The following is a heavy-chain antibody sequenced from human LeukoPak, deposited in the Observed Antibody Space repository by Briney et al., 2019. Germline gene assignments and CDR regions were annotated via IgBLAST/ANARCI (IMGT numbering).Heavy chain of an antibody. CDR3: TTDSPGLCSGGSCGLGWYFDL. CDR2: IKSKTDGGTT. J-gene: IGHJ2*01. CDR1: GFTFSNAW. V-gene: IGHV3-15*01. D-gene: IGHD2-15*01. Sequence: PGGSLRLSCAASGFTFSNAWMSWVRQAPGKGLEWVGRIKSKTDGGTTDYAAPVKGRFTISRDDSKNTLYLQMNSLKTEDTAVYYFTTDSPGLCSGGSCGLGWYFDLWGRGTLVTVSS.